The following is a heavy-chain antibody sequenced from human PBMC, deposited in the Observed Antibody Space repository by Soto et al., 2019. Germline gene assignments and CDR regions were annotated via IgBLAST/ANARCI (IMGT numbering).Heavy chain of an antibody. J-gene: IGHJ4*02. CDR3: ARDLEGDSYGPTFDY. D-gene: IGHD5-18*01. CDR2: IWYDGSNK. V-gene: IGHV3-33*01. CDR1: GFTFSSYG. Sequence: QVQLVESGGGVVQPGRSLRLSCAASGFTFSSYGMHWVRQAPGKGLEWVAVIWYDGSNKYYADSVKGRFTISRDNSKNTLYLQMNSLRAEDTAVYYCARDLEGDSYGPTFDYWGQETLVTVSS.